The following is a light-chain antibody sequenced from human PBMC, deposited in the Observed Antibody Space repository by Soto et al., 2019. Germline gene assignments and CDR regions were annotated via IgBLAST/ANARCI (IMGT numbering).Light chain of an antibody. J-gene: IGKJ1*01. CDR2: GAS. Sequence: EIVMPQSPAPLSVSPGERATLSCRASQSVSSNFAWYQQKPGQAPRLLIYGASTRATGIPARFSASGSWTEFPLTISSLESEDFAVSCCQHYNNWPRTFGEGPKVEIK. V-gene: IGKV3-15*01. CDR3: QHYNNWPRT. CDR1: QSVSSN.